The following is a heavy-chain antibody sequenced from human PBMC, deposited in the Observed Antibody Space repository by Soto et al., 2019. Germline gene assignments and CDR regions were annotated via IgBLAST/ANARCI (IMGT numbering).Heavy chain of an antibody. CDR1: GFTFSSYA. D-gene: IGHD6-19*01. V-gene: IGHV3-30-3*01. J-gene: IGHJ6*02. Sequence: GGSLRLSCAASGFTFSSYAMHWVRQAPGKGLEWVAVISYDGSNKYYADAVKGRFTISRDNSKNTLYLQMNSLRAEDTAVYYCARDLAVAGTGPRHYYYGMDVWGQGTTVTVSS. CDR2: ISYDGSNK. CDR3: ARDLAVAGTGPRHYYYGMDV.